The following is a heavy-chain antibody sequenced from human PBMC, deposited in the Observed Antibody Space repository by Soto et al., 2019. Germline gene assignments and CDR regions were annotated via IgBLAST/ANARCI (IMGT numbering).Heavy chain of an antibody. Sequence: QVQLVQSGAEEKKPGASVKVSCKASGYTFTGYAMHWVRQAPGQRLEWMGWINAGNGNTKYSQKFQGRVTITRDTSASKAYMELSSLRSEDTAVYYCARSAISPFGGLIGPFDYWGQGNLVTVSS. CDR3: ARSAISPFGGLIGPFDY. V-gene: IGHV1-3*05. D-gene: IGHD3-16*02. CDR1: GYTFTGYA. CDR2: INAGNGNT. J-gene: IGHJ4*02.